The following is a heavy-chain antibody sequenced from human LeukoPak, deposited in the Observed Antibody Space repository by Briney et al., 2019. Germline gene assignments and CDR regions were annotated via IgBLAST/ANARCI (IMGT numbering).Heavy chain of an antibody. CDR2: ISYDGSNK. J-gene: IGHJ4*02. D-gene: IGHD5-24*01. CDR3: AKDQVGDGYNYWRGLAVDY. CDR1: GFNFSSYG. V-gene: IGHV3-30*18. Sequence: GSLRLSCAASGFNFSSYGMHWVRQAPGKGLEWVAVISYDGSNKYYADSVKGRFTISRDNSKNTLYLQMNSLRAEDTAVYYCAKDQVGDGYNYWRGLAVDYWGQGTLVTVSS.